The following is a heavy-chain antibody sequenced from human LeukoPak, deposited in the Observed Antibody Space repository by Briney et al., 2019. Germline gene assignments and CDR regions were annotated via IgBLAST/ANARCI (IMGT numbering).Heavy chain of an antibody. CDR3: ARVVATIQDAFDI. CDR1: GYTFTGYY. CDR2: ISAYNGNT. Sequence: ASVKVSCKASGYTFTGYYMHWVRQAPGQGLEWMGWISAYNGNTNYAQKLQGRVTMTTDTSTSTAYMELRSLRSDDTAVYYCARVVATIQDAFDIWGQGTMVTVSS. V-gene: IGHV1-18*04. J-gene: IGHJ3*02. D-gene: IGHD5-12*01.